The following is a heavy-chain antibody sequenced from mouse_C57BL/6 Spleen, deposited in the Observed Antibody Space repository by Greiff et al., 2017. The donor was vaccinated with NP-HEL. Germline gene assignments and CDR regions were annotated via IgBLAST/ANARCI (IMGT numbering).Heavy chain of an antibody. D-gene: IGHD2-3*01. CDR1: GYAFSSYW. Sequence: VQLQQSGAELVKPGASVKISCKASGYAFSSYWMNWVKQRPGKGLEWIGQIYPGDGDTNYNGKFKGKATLTADKSSSTAYMQLSSLTSEDSAVYFCARSEVYDGYYYFDYWGQGTTLTVSS. CDR3: ARSEVYDGYYYFDY. V-gene: IGHV1-80*01. J-gene: IGHJ2*01. CDR2: IYPGDGDT.